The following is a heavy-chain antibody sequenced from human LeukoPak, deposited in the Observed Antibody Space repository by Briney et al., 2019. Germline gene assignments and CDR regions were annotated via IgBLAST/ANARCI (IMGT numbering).Heavy chain of an antibody. CDR2: ISGSGGST. V-gene: IGHV3-23*01. CDR1: GFTFSSYA. Sequence: GGSLRLSCAASGFTFSSYAMSWVRQAPGKGLEWVSAISGSGGSTYSADSVKGRFTISRDNSKNTLYLQMNSLRAEVTAVYYCAKALCSGGTCYRFDYWGQGTLVTLSS. J-gene: IGHJ4*02. D-gene: IGHD2-15*01. CDR3: AKALCSGGTCYRFDY.